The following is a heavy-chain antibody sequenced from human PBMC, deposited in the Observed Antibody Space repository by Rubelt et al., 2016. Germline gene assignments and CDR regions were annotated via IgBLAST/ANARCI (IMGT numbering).Heavy chain of an antibody. CDR3: ARLSIFEDTAMVMSDY. V-gene: IGHV1-46*01. Sequence: QVQLVQSGAEVKKSGASVKVSCKASGYTLTRYSIHWVRQTPGQGLEWMAMNNPGSDNIVYAERFQGRVTLTWDTSPSPVYMELSSLRSDDPAVYYCARLSIFEDTAMVMSDYWGQGTLVTVSS. CDR1: GYTLTRYS. CDR2: NNPGSDNI. J-gene: IGHJ4*02. D-gene: IGHD5-18*01.